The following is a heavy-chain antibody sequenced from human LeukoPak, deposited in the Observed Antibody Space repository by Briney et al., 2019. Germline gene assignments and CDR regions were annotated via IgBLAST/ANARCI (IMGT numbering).Heavy chain of an antibody. J-gene: IGHJ4*02. CDR1: GFTFDDYA. V-gene: IGHV3-9*01. Sequence: GGSLRLSCAASGFTFDDYAMHWVRQAPGKGLEWVSGISWNSGSIGYADSVKGRFTISRDNSKNTLYLQMNSLRAEDTAVYYCARDPSEGVAAAGIGDDYWGQGTLVTVSS. CDR2: ISWNSGSI. D-gene: IGHD6-13*01. CDR3: ARDPSEGVAAAGIGDDY.